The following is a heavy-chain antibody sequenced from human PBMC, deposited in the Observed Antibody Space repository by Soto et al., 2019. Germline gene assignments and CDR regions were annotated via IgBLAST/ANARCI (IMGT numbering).Heavy chain of an antibody. D-gene: IGHD6-13*01. V-gene: IGHV3-9*01. CDR2: ITWNSGRT. J-gene: IGHJ6*02. Sequence: GGSLRLSCAASGFTFDDYAMHWVRQAPGKGLEWVSGITWNSGRTGYADSVKGRSIISRDNAKNSLYLQLNSLRAEDTALYYCAKVRYSSSWSASGMDVWGQGTTVTVSS. CDR1: GFTFDDYA. CDR3: AKVRYSSSWSASGMDV.